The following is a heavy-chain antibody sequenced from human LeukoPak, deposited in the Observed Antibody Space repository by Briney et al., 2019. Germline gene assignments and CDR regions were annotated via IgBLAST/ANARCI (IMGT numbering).Heavy chain of an antibody. CDR3: ARGRVLGAFDY. V-gene: IGHV3-48*04. D-gene: IGHD3-16*01. Sequence: PGGSLRLSCAASGFTFSSYNMNWVRQAPGKGLEWVSYISSSSSTIYYADSVKGRFTISRDNAKNSLYLQMNSLRAEDTAVYYCARGRVLGAFDYWGQGTLVTVSS. J-gene: IGHJ4*02. CDR2: ISSSSSTI. CDR1: GFTFSSYN.